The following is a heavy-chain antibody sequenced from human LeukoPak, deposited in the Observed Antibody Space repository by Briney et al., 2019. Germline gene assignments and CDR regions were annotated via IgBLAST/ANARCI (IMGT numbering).Heavy chain of an antibody. Sequence: SETLSLTCTVSGGSISSSSYYWGWIRQPPGKGLEWIGSIYYSGSTYYNPSLKSRVTISVDTSKNQFSLKLSSVTAADTAVYYCAGEGSSDDTSWFDPWGQGTLVTVSS. CDR3: AGEGSSDDTSWFDP. V-gene: IGHV4-39*02. D-gene: IGHD3-10*01. CDR2: IYYSGST. CDR1: GGSISSSSYY. J-gene: IGHJ5*02.